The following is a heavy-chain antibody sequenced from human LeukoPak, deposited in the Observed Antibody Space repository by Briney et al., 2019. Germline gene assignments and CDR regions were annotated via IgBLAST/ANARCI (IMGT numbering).Heavy chain of an antibody. CDR1: GFTVSRNY. Sequence: GGSLRLSCAASGFTVSRNYMSWVRQAPGKGLEWVSVIYSGGSTYYADSVKGRFTISRDNSKNTLYLQMNSLRAEDTAVYYCARFVPGRARDFDYWGRGTLVTVSS. J-gene: IGHJ4*02. CDR3: ARFVPGRARDFDY. V-gene: IGHV3-66*01. D-gene: IGHD2-2*01. CDR2: IYSGGST.